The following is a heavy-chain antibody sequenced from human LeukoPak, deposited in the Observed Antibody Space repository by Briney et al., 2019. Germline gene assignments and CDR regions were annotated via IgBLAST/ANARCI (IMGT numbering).Heavy chain of an antibody. CDR3: ARTRVIIRNYYYYGMDV. V-gene: IGHV3-53*01. J-gene: IGHJ6*02. D-gene: IGHD3-10*01. CDR2: IYSGGST. CDR1: GFTVSSNY. Sequence: PGGSLRLSCAASGFTVSSNYMSWVRQAPGKGLEWVSVIYSGGSTYYADSVKGRFTISRDNSKNTLYLQMNSLRAEDTAVYYCARTRVIIRNYYYYGMDVWGQGTTVTVSS.